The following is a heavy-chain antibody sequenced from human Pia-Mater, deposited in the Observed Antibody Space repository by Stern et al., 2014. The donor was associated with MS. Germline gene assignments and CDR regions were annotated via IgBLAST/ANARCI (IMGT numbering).Heavy chain of an antibody. CDR2: IYTAGST. Sequence: EVQLVESGGGLIQPGGSLRLSCAAPGFIVSKNYMSWVRQAPGKGLEWVSLIYTAGSTYYAGSGKGRFTISRDSSKNKLFLQMNSRRAEDTAMYYCARAIFGVNTAAMAPDAFDSWGQGTMVTVSS. D-gene: IGHD3-3*01. J-gene: IGHJ3*01. V-gene: IGHV3-53*01. CDR1: GFIVSKNY. CDR3: ARAIFGVNTAAMAPDAFDS.